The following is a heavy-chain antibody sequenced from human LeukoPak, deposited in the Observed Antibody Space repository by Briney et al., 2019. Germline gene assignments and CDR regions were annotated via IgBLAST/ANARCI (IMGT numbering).Heavy chain of an antibody. D-gene: IGHD6-19*01. J-gene: IGHJ4*02. CDR2: ISSSTSYT. CDR1: GFTFSDYY. Sequence: PGGSLRLSCAASGFTFSDYYMSWIRQAPGKGLEWVSYISSSTSYTNYADSVKGRFTISRDNAKNSLYLQMNSLRAEDTAVYYCARCSGWYTQPFDYWGQGTLVTVSS. V-gene: IGHV3-11*03. CDR3: ARCSGWYTQPFDY.